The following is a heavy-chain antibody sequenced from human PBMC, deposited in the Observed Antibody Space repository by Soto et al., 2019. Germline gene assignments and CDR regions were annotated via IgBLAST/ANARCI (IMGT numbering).Heavy chain of an antibody. D-gene: IGHD4-17*01. CDR3: ARVNYGDYYYGMDV. J-gene: IGHJ6*02. CDR2: ISYTGSA. Sequence: PSETLSLTCTVSGGSINYSYWTWIRQPPGKGLERIGYISYTGSANYNAPLKSRLTISVDTSKKQFSLKLSSVTAADTALYYCARVNYGDYYYGMDVWGQGTTVTVSS. CDR1: GGSINYSY. V-gene: IGHV4-59*01.